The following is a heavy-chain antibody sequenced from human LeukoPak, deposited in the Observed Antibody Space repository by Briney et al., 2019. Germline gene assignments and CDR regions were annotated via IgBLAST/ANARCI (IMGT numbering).Heavy chain of an antibody. Sequence: GGSLRLSCAASGFPFISYWMHWVRQAPGKGLVWVSRINSDGSSTSYADSGKGRFTISRDNAKNTLYLQMNSLRAEDTAVYYCASSGYSYGDFDYWGQGTLVTVSS. D-gene: IGHD5-18*01. V-gene: IGHV3-74*01. CDR2: INSDGSST. CDR3: ASSGYSYGDFDY. CDR1: GFPFISYW. J-gene: IGHJ4*02.